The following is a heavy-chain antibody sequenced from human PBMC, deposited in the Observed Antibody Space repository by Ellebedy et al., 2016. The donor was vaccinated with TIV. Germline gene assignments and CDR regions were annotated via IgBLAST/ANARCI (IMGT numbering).Heavy chain of an antibody. Sequence: KVSXKGSGYTFTDYWIAWVRQMPGKGLEWMGIIYPGDSDTRYSPSFQGQVTISVDKSIRTAYLQWSSLKASDSAMYYCARQARTVSGTLDYWGQGTLVTVSS. CDR3: ARQARTVSGTLDY. CDR1: GYTFTDYW. D-gene: IGHD6-19*01. V-gene: IGHV5-51*01. CDR2: IYPGDSDT. J-gene: IGHJ4*02.